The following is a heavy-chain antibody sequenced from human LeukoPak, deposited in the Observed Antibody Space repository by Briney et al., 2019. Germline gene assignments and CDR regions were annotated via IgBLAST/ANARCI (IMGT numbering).Heavy chain of an antibody. D-gene: IGHD2-15*01. CDR2: IYYSEST. CDR3: ARVWGSDCSGGSCPTAFDI. J-gene: IGHJ3*02. CDR1: GGSISSGDYY. Sequence: SETLSLTCTVSGGSISSGDYYWSWIRQPPGKGLEWIGYIYYSESTYYNPSLKSRVTISVDTSKNQLSLKLSSVTAADTAVYYCARVWGSDCSGGSCPTAFDIWGQGTMVTVSS. V-gene: IGHV4-30-4*01.